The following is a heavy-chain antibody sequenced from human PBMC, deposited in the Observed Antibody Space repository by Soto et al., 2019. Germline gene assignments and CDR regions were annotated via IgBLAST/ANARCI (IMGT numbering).Heavy chain of an antibody. J-gene: IGHJ4*02. CDR1: GYSFAGYW. CDR3: ARQIYDSDTGPNFQYYFDS. Sequence: LGESLKISCKGSGYSFAGYWSTWVRQKPGKGLEWRGRIDPSDSQTYYSPSFRGHVTISVTKSITTVFLQWSSLRASDTAMYYCARQIYDSDTGPNFQYYFDSWGQGTPVTVSS. V-gene: IGHV5-10-1*01. D-gene: IGHD3-22*01. CDR2: IDPSDSQT.